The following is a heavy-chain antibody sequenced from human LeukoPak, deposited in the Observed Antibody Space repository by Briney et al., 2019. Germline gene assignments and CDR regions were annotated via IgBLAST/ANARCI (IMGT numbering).Heavy chain of an antibody. CDR2: IYYSGST. CDR1: GGSISSGDYY. CDR3: ARGGFGDRGRRDYYYGMDV. V-gene: IGHV4-30-4*02. J-gene: IGHJ6*02. Sequence: SETLSLTCTVSGGSISSGDYYWSWIRQPPGKGLEWIGYIYYSGSTYYNPSLKSRVIISVDTSKKQFSLKLSSVTAADTAVYYCARGGFGDRGRRDYYYGMDVWGQGTTVTVSS. D-gene: IGHD3-10*01.